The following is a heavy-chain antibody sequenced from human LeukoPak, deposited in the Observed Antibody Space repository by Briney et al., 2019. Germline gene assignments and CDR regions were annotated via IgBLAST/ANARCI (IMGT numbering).Heavy chain of an antibody. Sequence: GGSLRLSCAASGFTFEDYAMHWVRQAPGKRLGWVSLISCDGGYTYYADSVKGRFTISRDNNKNSLYLQMNSLRADDTALYYCAKDGASFSLVPAGSFDYWGQGTLVTVSS. D-gene: IGHD2-2*01. J-gene: IGHJ4*02. V-gene: IGHV3-43D*04. CDR1: GFTFEDYA. CDR2: ISCDGGYT. CDR3: AKDGASFSLVPAGSFDY.